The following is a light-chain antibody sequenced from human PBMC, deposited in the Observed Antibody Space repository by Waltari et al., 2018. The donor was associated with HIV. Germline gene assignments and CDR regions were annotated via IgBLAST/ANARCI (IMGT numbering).Light chain of an antibody. Sequence: QSVLTQPPSASGTSGQRVTISCSGSDFNIGANTFNLYHQVPGMAPKLLIYSDHQRPSGVPDRFSGSKSGTSASLAISGLQSEDEANYYCSSWDDSLNGVWVFGGGTKVTVL. CDR1: DFNIGANT. V-gene: IGLV1-44*01. CDR3: SSWDDSLNGVWV. J-gene: IGLJ2*01. CDR2: SDH.